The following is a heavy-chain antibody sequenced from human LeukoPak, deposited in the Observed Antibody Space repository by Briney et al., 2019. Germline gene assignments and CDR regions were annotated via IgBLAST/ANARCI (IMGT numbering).Heavy chain of an antibody. J-gene: IGHJ3*02. D-gene: IGHD6-13*01. CDR1: GFTFSSYA. Sequence: GGSLRLSCAASGFTFSSYAMHWVRQAPGKGLEWVAVISYDGSNKYYADSVKGRFTISRDNSKNTLYLQMNSLRTEDTAVYYCAKGVSSSWSNDAFDIWGQGTMVTVSS. V-gene: IGHV3-30-3*01. CDR3: AKGVSSSWSNDAFDI. CDR2: ISYDGSNK.